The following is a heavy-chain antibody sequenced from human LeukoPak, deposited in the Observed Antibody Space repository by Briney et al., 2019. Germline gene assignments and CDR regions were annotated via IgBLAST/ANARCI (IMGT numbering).Heavy chain of an antibody. Sequence: SETLSLTCTVSGGSISSSSDYWGWIRQAPGEGLEWIGSINYHENTYYNSSLKSRVTISVDTSKNHFSLKLSSVTAADTAVYYCARGLEWGDGFDIWGQGTMVTVSP. CDR1: GGSISSSSDY. CDR2: INYHENT. CDR3: ARGLEWGDGFDI. D-gene: IGHD3-3*01. V-gene: IGHV4-39*07. J-gene: IGHJ3*02.